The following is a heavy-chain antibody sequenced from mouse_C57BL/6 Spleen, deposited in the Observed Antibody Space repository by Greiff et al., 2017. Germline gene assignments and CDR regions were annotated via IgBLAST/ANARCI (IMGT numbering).Heavy chain of an antibody. V-gene: IGHV2-5*01. CDR3: AKRGGPTIVTSYYAMDY. J-gene: IGHJ4*01. Sequence: VQLQQSGPGLVQPSQSLSITCTASGFSLTSYGVHWVRQSPGKGLEWLGVIWRGGSTDYDAAFMSRLSITKDNSKSQVFFKMNSLQADDTAIYSCAKRGGPTIVTSYYAMDYWGQGTSVTVSS. CDR1: GFSLTSYG. CDR2: IWRGGST. D-gene: IGHD2-5*01.